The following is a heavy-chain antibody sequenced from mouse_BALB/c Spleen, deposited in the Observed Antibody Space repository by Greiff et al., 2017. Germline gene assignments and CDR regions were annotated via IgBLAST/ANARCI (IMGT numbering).Heavy chain of an antibody. Sequence: EVMLVESGGGLVQPGGSRKLSCAASGFTFSSFGMHWVRQAPEKGLEWVAYISSGSSTIYYADTVKGRFTISRDNPKNTLFLQMTSLRSEDTAMYYCATYDYDVNYWGQGTTLTVSS. V-gene: IGHV5-17*02. CDR1: GFTFSSFG. J-gene: IGHJ2*01. CDR2: ISSGSSTI. CDR3: ATYDYDVNY. D-gene: IGHD2-4*01.